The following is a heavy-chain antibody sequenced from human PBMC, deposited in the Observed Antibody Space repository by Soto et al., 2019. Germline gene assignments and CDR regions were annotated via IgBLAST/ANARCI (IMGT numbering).Heavy chain of an antibody. CDR1: GFTFSSYG. V-gene: IGHV3-30*18. CDR2: ISYDGSNK. Sequence: GGSLRLSCAASGFTFSSYGMHWVRQAPGKGLEWVAVISYDGSNKYYADSVKGRFTISRDNSKNTLYLQMNSLRAEDTAVYYSAKEVYSSGWSYYYYGMDVWGQGTTVTVSS. D-gene: IGHD6-19*01. J-gene: IGHJ6*02. CDR3: AKEVYSSGWSYYYYGMDV.